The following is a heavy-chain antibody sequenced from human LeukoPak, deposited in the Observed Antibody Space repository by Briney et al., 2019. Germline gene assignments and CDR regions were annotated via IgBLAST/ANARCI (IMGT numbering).Heavy chain of an antibody. CDR3: ARDDIAVASRYFQH. CDR1: GYTFTSYG. V-gene: IGHV1-18*01. Sequence: ASVKVSCKASGYTFTSYGISWVRQAPGQGLEWMGWISAYNGNTNYAQKLQGRVTMTTDPSTSTAYMELRSLRSDDTAVYYCARDDIAVASRYFQHWGQGTLVTVSS. J-gene: IGHJ1*01. D-gene: IGHD6-19*01. CDR2: ISAYNGNT.